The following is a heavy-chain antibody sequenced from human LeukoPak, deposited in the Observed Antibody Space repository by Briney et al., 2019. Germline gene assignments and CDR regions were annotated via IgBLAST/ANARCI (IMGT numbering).Heavy chain of an antibody. CDR3: ARTDDSGSYYYYFDY. CDR2: ISSSGSTI. J-gene: IGHJ4*02. CDR1: GFTFSDYY. Sequence: KPGGSLRLSCAASGFTFSDYYMSWIRQAPGKGLEWVSYISSSGSTIYYADSVKGRFTISRDNAKNSLYLQMTSLRAEDTAVYYCARTDDSGSYYYYFDYWGQGTLVTVSS. D-gene: IGHD3-10*01. V-gene: IGHV3-11*01.